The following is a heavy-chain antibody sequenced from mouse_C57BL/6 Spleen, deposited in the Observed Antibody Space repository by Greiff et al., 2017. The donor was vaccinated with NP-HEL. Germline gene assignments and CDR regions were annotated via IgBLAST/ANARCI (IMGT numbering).Heavy chain of an antibody. D-gene: IGHD1-1*01. J-gene: IGHJ4*01. V-gene: IGHV1-59*01. CDR3: AREDGSSPYYAMDY. Sequence: QVQLQQPGAELVRPGTSVKLSCKASGYTFTSYWMHWVKQRPGQGLEWIGVIDPSDSYTNYNQKFKGKATLTVDTSSSTAYMQLSSLTSEDSAVYYCAREDGSSPYYAMDYWGQGTSVTVSS. CDR2: IDPSDSYT. CDR1: GYTFTSYW.